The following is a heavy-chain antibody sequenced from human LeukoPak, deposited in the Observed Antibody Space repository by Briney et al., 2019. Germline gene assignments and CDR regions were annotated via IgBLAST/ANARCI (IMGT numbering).Heavy chain of an antibody. D-gene: IGHD6-6*01. CDR2: ISYDGSNK. CDR3: ARETYSSSSSFDY. J-gene: IGHJ4*02. CDR1: GFIVSGCA. Sequence: GGSLRLSCAASGFIVSGCAMHWVRQAPGKGLEWVAVISYDGSNKYYADSVKGRFTISRDNSKNTLYLQMNSLRAEDTAVYYCARETYSSSSSFDYWGQGTLVTVSS. V-gene: IGHV3-30*03.